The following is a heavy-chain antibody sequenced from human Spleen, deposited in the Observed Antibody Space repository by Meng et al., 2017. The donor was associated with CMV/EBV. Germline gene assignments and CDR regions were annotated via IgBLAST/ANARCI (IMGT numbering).Heavy chain of an antibody. CDR3: AKDSGVGDYYYGMDV. CDR2: INPGGTTI. J-gene: IGHJ6*02. Sequence: GGSLRLSCAASGFTFTSYEMNWVRQAPGKGLEWVSYINPGGTTIYYADSVKGRFTISRDNAKNSLYLQMNSLRAEDTALYCCAKDSGVGDYYYGMDVWGQGTTVTVSS. CDR1: GFTFTSYE. V-gene: IGHV3-48*03. D-gene: IGHD3-10*01.